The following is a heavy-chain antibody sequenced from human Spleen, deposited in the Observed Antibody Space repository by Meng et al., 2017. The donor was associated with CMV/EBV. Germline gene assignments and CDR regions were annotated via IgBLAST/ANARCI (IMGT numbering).Heavy chain of an antibody. CDR3: ARDRGGNSDWFDP. J-gene: IGHJ5*02. Sequence: ASVKVSCKASGYNFSSYDINWVRQAPGQGLEWMGWMTPHNGHTGYAQNFQGRVTMTRDTSISTAYMELSSLRSEDTAVYYCARDRGGNSDWFDPWGQGTLVTVSS. D-gene: IGHD4-23*01. CDR1: GYNFSSYD. CDR2: MTPHNGHT. V-gene: IGHV1-8*01.